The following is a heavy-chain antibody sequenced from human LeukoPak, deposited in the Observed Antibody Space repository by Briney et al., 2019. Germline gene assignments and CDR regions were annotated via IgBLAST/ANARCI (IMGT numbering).Heavy chain of an antibody. D-gene: IGHD3-3*01. Sequence: PGGSLRLSCAASGFTFSDYSMNWVRQAPGKGLEWVSYISSSSNTIHYADSVKGRFTISRDNAKNSLYLQMNSLRAEDTAVYYCARDRTGPLRSGYDSFLHWGQGTLVTVSS. CDR3: ARDRTGPLRSGYDSFLH. V-gene: IGHV3-48*01. J-gene: IGHJ4*02. CDR2: ISSSSNTI. CDR1: GFTFSDYS.